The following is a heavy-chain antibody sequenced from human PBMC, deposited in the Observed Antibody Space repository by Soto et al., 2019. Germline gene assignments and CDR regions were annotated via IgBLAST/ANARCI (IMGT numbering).Heavy chain of an antibody. J-gene: IGHJ5*02. CDR2: IYHSGST. D-gene: IGHD3-9*01. CDR1: GGSGGSFSGYY. CDR3: ARDQRRYFDWWFDP. V-gene: IGHV4-34*01. Sequence: PSETLSLTCAVYGGSGGSFSGYYWSWIRQPPGKGLEWIGEIYHSGSTNYNPSLKSRVTISVDKSKNQFSLKLSSVTAADTAVYYCARDQRRYFDWWFDPWGQGTLVTVSS.